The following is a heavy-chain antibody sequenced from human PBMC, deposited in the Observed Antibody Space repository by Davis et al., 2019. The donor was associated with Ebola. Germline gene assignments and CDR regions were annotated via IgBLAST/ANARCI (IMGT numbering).Heavy chain of an antibody. CDR3: SKQGFSGYNYFDS. CDR1: GVSIRSYR. V-gene: IGHV4-59*01. J-gene: IGHJ4*02. D-gene: IGHD5-12*01. CDR2: IYYSGST. Sequence: GSLRLSCRVSGVSIRSYRWNWIRQPPGKGLEWIGYIYYSGSTNYNPSLKSRVTISVDTSKNQFSLKLSSVTAADTAVYYCSKQGFSGYNYFDSWGQGTLVTVSS.